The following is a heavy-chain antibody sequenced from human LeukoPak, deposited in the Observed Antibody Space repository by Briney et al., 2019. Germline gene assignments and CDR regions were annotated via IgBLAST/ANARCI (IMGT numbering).Heavy chain of an antibody. V-gene: IGHV3-72*01. CDR3: ALWSYYYYGLDV. J-gene: IGHJ6*02. CDR2: ARNKAKSHTT. CDR1: GFTFSDRD. D-gene: IGHD5-18*01. Sequence: GESLRLSCAASGFTFSDRDMDWVRQAPGKGLEWVGRARNKAKSHTTEYAASVKGRFTISRDNSNNSVWLQMNSLKTEDTAVYYCALWSYYYYGLDVWGQGTTVTVSS.